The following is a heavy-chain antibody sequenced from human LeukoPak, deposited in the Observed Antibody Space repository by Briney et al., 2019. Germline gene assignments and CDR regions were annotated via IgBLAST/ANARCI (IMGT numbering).Heavy chain of an antibody. D-gene: IGHD3-22*01. CDR2: IYTSGST. V-gene: IGHV4-4*07. Sequence: PSETLSLTCAVYGGSFSGYYWSWIRQPPGKGLEWIGRIYTSGSTNYNPSLKSRVTMSVDTSKNQFSLKLSSVTAADTAVYYCAREWLLKGDAFDIWGQGTMVTVSS. CDR1: GGSFSGYY. J-gene: IGHJ3*02. CDR3: AREWLLKGDAFDI.